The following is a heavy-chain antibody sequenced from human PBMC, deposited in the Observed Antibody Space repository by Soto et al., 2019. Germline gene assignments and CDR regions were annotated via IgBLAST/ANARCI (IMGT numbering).Heavy chain of an antibody. D-gene: IGHD2-8*01. CDR1: GFTFSSYA. CDR3: ARVEDIVLMVYAIGSDY. CDR2: ISGSGGST. V-gene: IGHV3-23*01. Sequence: EVQLLESGGGLVQPGGSLRLSCAASGFTFSSYAMSWVRQAPGKGLEWVSAISGSGGSTYYADSVKGRFTISRDNAKNSLYLQMNSLRAEDTAVYYCARVEDIVLMVYAIGSDYWGQGTLVTVSS. J-gene: IGHJ4*02.